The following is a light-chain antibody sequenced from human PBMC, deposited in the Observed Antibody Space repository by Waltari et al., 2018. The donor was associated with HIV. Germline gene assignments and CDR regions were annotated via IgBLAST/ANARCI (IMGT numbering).Light chain of an antibody. CDR3: SSYTTRSTPDPNWV. CDR2: EVS. V-gene: IGLV2-14*01. Sequence: QSALTQPASVSGSPGQSITISCTGTRSDVGGYNYVSWYQQHPGKAPKLMIFEVSNRPAGVSTRFSGSKSVNTASLTISGLQAEDEADYYCSSYTTRSTPDPNWVFGGGTKLTVL. CDR1: RSDVGGYNY. J-gene: IGLJ3*02.